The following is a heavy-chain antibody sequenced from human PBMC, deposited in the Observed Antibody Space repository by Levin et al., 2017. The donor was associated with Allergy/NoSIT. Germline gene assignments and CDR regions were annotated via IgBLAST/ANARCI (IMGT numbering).Heavy chain of an antibody. D-gene: IGHD6-13*01. Sequence: SQTLSLTCAVYGGSFSGSYWSWIRPPPGKGLEWIGEINHSGSTNYNPSLKSRVTISVDTSKNQFSLKLSSVTAADTAVYYCARDHAAAGTLFFDYWGQGTLVTVSS. V-gene: IGHV4-34*01. CDR1: GGSFSGSY. J-gene: IGHJ4*02. CDR3: ARDHAAAGTLFFDY. CDR2: INHSGST.